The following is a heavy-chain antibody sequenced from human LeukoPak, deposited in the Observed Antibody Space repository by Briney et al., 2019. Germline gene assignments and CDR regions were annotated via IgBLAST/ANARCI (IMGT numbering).Heavy chain of an antibody. D-gene: IGHD3-22*01. Sequence: GGSLRLSCAASGFTFSSYAMSWVRQAPGKGLEWVAVIAYDGSSTVYADSVKGRFTISRDNSKNTLYLQMNSLRAEDTAVYYCARGGYYDSSGSVDYWGQGTLVTVSS. CDR1: GFTFSSYA. CDR3: ARGGYYDSSGSVDY. J-gene: IGHJ4*02. CDR2: IAYDGSST. V-gene: IGHV3-30*14.